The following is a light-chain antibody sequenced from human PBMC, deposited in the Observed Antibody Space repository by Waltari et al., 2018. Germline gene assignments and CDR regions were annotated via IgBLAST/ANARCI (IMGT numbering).Light chain of an antibody. J-gene: IGKJ4*01. CDR1: QSLLHRSGYNY. CDR2: WGS. CDR3: MQGLQIPLT. V-gene: IGKV2-28*01. Sequence: DIVMTQSPVSLAATPGEPASISCRSSQSLLHRSGYNYLSWYLQKPGQSPQLLIYWGSNRASGVPDRFSGSGSGTEFTQKISRVEAEDVGVYYCMQGLQIPLTFGGGSKVEIK.